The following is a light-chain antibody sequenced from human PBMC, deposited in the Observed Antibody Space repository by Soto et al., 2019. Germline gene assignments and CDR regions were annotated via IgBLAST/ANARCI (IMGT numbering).Light chain of an antibody. CDR1: SSDVGSNNL. J-gene: IGLJ3*02. CDR3: CSYAATNTLV. Sequence: QSALTQPASVSGSPGQSITISCTGTSSDVGSNNLVSWYQQHPGKAPKLMIYDVTKRPSGISNRFAGSKSDNTASLTISGLQAEDEADYYCCSYAATNTLVFGAGTKVTV. V-gene: IGLV2-23*02. CDR2: DVT.